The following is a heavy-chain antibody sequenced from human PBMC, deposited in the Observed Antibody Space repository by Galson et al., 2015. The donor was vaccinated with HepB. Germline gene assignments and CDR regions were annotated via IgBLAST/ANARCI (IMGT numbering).Heavy chain of an antibody. CDR1: GYTFTSYA. J-gene: IGHJ3*02. CDR3: ARRMRRNSSGYYYGSGDAFDI. D-gene: IGHD3-22*01. CDR2: ISAYSGNT. Sequence: SVKVSCKASGYTFTSYAISWVRQAPGQGLEWMGWISAYSGNTSYAQKLQGRVTMTTDTSTRTAYMELRSLRSDDTAVYYCARRMRRNSSGYYYGSGDAFDIWGQGTMVTVSS. V-gene: IGHV1-18*01.